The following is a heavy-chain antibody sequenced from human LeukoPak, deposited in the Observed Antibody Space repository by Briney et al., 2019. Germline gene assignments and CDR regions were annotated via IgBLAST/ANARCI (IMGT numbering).Heavy chain of an antibody. D-gene: IGHD6-19*01. CDR2: INTNTGNP. CDR1: GYTFTSYA. V-gene: IGHV7-4-1*02. Sequence: ASVKVSCKASGYTFTSYAMNRVRQAPGQGLEWMGWINTNTGNPTYAQGFTGRFVFSLDTSVSTAYLQISSLKAEDTAVYYCARPLGGIAVAGSWSPDDYWGQGTLVTVSS. CDR3: ARPLGGIAVAGSWSPDDY. J-gene: IGHJ4*02.